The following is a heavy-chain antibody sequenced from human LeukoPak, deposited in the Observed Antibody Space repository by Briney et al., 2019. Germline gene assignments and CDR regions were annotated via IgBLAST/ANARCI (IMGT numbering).Heavy chain of an antibody. J-gene: IGHJ4*02. CDR2: ISAYNGNT. CDR1: GYTFTSYG. CDR3: AREVSYYDSSGTFDY. Sequence: GASVKVSCKASGYTFTSYGISWVRQAPGQGLEWMGWISAYNGNTNYAQKLQGRVTMTTDTSTSTAYMELSSLRSEDTAVYYCAREVSYYDSSGTFDYWGQGTLVTVSS. D-gene: IGHD3-22*01. V-gene: IGHV1-18*01.